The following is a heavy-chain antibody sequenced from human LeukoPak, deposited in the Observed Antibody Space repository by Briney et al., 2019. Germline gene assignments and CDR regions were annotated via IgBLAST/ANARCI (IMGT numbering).Heavy chain of an antibody. Sequence: GGSLRLSCAASGFTFSTYSMNWVRQAPGKGLEWVSYISSGSSTIYYADSMKGRFTISRDIAKNSLYLQMNSLRDEDTAVYYCASRRESFDYWGQGTLVTVSS. CDR2: ISSGSSTI. CDR1: GFTFSTYS. V-gene: IGHV3-48*02. J-gene: IGHJ4*02. CDR3: ASRRESFDY.